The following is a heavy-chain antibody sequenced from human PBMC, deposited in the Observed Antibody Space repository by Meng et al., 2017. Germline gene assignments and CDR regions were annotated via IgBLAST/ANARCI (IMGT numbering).Heavy chain of an antibody. Sequence: GESLKISCSASGFPFSSYAMHLVRQAPGKGLEWVAVISYDGSNKYYADSVKGRFTISRDNSKNTLYVQMNSLRAEDTAVYYCARESGYSSGWNYFDYWGQGTLVTVSS. V-gene: IGHV3-30*01. D-gene: IGHD6-19*01. CDR3: ARESGYSSGWNYFDY. J-gene: IGHJ4*02. CDR1: GFPFSSYA. CDR2: ISYDGSNK.